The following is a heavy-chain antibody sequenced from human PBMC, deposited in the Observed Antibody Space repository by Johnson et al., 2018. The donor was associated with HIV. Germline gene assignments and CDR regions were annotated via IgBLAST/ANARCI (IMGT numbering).Heavy chain of an antibody. V-gene: IGHV3-30-3*01. Sequence: QMHLVASGGGVVQPGSSLRLSCAASGFTFSSYAMHWVRQAPGKGLEWVAVISYAGSNKYYADSVKGRFTISRDNSKNTLYLQMNSLRAEDTAVYYCAKDTVWSSGYYGGAFGIWGQGTMVTVSS. J-gene: IGHJ3*02. CDR1: GFTFSSYA. CDR3: AKDTVWSSGYYGGAFGI. CDR2: ISYAGSNK. D-gene: IGHD3-22*01.